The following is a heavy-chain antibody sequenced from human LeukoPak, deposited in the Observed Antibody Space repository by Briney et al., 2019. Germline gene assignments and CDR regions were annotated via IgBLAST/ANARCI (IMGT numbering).Heavy chain of an antibody. CDR3: AREVRYDYVWGSYRPHDAFDI. J-gene: IGHJ3*02. D-gene: IGHD3-16*02. CDR1: GFIFSDYY. CDR2: ISSSGSTI. Sequence: GGALRLSCAATGFIFSDYYMSWIRQAAGKELEGVSYISSSGSTIYYADSVKGRFTISRDNAKNSLYLQMNSLRAEDTAVYYCAREVRYDYVWGSYRPHDAFDIWGQGTMVTVSS. V-gene: IGHV3-11*04.